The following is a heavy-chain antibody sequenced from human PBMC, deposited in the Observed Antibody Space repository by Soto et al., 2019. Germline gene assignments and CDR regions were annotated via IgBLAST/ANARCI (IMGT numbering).Heavy chain of an antibody. CDR3: AKDLDIVVVPAAIGGLFDY. Sequence: GGSLRLSCAASGFTFSSYAMSWVRQAPGKGLEWVPAISGSGGSTYYADSVKGRFTISRDNSKNTLYLQMNSLRAEDTAVYYCAKDLDIVVVPAAIGGLFDYWGQGTLVTVSS. CDR1: GFTFSSYA. V-gene: IGHV3-23*01. D-gene: IGHD2-2*02. J-gene: IGHJ4*02. CDR2: ISGSGGST.